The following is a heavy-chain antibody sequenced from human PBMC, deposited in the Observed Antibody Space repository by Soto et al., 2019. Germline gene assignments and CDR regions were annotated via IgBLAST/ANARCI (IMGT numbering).Heavy chain of an antibody. Sequence: KTSETLSLTCTVSGGSISSNYWSWIRQPPGKGLEWIGYIYYSGSTNYNPSLKSRVTISVDTSKNQFSLKLSSVTAADTAVYYCARRLVWSGSNWFDPWGQGTLVTVSS. CDR1: GGSISSNY. CDR2: IYYSGST. D-gene: IGHD3-3*01. V-gene: IGHV4-59*01. J-gene: IGHJ5*02. CDR3: ARRLVWSGSNWFDP.